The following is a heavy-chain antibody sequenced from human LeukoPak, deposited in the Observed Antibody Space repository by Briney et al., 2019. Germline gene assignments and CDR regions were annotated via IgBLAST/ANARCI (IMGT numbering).Heavy chain of an antibody. Sequence: GGSLRLSCTASGFTFGDYAMSWFRQAPGKGLEWVGFIRSKAYGGTTEYAASVKGRFTISRDDSKSIAYLQMNSLKTEDTAVYYCTRDIEYYGSGSYLADYWGQGTLVTVSS. CDR1: GFTFGDYA. CDR3: TRDIEYYGSGSYLADY. V-gene: IGHV3-49*03. J-gene: IGHJ4*02. CDR2: IRSKAYGGTT. D-gene: IGHD3-10*01.